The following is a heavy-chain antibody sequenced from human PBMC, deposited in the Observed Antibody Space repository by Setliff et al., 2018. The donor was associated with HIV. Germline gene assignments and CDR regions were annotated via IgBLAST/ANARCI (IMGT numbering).Heavy chain of an antibody. V-gene: IGHV1-18*01. J-gene: IGHJ3*02. CDR2: ISAHNDNT. CDR1: GYSFTFSNYG. D-gene: IGHD3-22*01. CDR3: ARAGHYDSSGTPWENAFDI. Sequence: ASVKVSCKASGYSFTFSNYGISWVRQAPGQGPEWMGWISAHNDNTNYGQKFQDRVTMTTDTATSTAYMELRSLGSDDTAVYYCARAGHYDSSGTPWENAFDIWGQGTMVTVSS.